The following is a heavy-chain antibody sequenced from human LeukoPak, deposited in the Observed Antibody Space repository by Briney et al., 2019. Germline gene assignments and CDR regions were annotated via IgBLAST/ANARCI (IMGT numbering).Heavy chain of an antibody. V-gene: IGHV6-1*01. J-gene: IGHJ4*02. CDR3: AGDRGVGAAVFFDY. D-gene: IGHD6-13*01. Sequence: HSQTLSLTCAISGDNVSSNSATWNWIRQSPSRGLEWLGRTYYRSKWYNDYAVSVKSRMTIIPDTSKNQFSLQLNSVTPDDTALYYCAGDRGVGAAVFFDYWGLGTLVTVSS. CDR1: GDNVSSNSAT. CDR2: TYYRSKWYN.